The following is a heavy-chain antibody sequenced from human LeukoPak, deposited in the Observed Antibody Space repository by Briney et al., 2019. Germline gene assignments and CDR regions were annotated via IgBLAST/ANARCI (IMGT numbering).Heavy chain of an antibody. Sequence: ASVKVSWKASGGTFSSYAISWVRQAPGQGLEWMGWISAYNGNTNYAQKFQGRVTMTRNTSISTAYMELSSLRSEDTAVYYCARGPGSSSRWGQGTLVTVSS. V-gene: IGHV1-8*02. CDR3: ARGPGSSSR. J-gene: IGHJ4*02. CDR2: ISAYNGNT. CDR1: GGTFSSYA. D-gene: IGHD6-6*01.